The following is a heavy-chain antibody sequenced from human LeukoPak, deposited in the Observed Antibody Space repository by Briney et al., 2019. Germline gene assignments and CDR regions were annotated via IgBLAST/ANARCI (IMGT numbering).Heavy chain of an antibody. Sequence: GGSLRLSCAASGFTFSNVWLMWVRQAPGKGLEWVGRIKSNSNGGTTDYAAPVKGRFTISRDDSKSTLYLQMDSQKTEDTAMYYCTSTLGYWGQGTLVIVSS. CDR3: TSTLGY. CDR2: IKSNSNGGTT. J-gene: IGHJ4*02. CDR1: GFTFSNVW. V-gene: IGHV3-15*01. D-gene: IGHD2-15*01.